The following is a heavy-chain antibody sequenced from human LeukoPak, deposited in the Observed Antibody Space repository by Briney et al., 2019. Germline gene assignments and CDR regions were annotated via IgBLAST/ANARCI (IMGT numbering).Heavy chain of an antibody. Sequence: PGRSLRLSCAASGFTFSSYGMHWVRQAPGKGLEWVAVIWYDGSNKYYADSVKSRFTISRDNSKNTLYLQMNSLRAEDTAVYYCARGNYGDYPGAFDIWGQGTMVTVSS. V-gene: IGHV3-33*01. CDR1: GFTFSSYG. J-gene: IGHJ3*02. D-gene: IGHD4-17*01. CDR2: IWYDGSNK. CDR3: ARGNYGDYPGAFDI.